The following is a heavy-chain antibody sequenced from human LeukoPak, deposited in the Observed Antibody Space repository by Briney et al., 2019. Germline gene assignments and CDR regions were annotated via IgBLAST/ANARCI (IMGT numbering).Heavy chain of an antibody. CDR2: INHSGST. V-gene: IGHV4-34*01. J-gene: IGHJ4*02. CDR3: ARDHLGCSGGSCYPGYFDY. CDR1: GGSFSGYY. Sequence: SETLSLTCAVYGGSFSGYYWSWIRQPPGKGLEWIGEINHSGSTNYNPSLKSRVTISVDTSKNQFSLKLSSVTAADTAVYYCARDHLGCSGGSCYPGYFDYWGQGTLVTVSS. D-gene: IGHD2-15*01.